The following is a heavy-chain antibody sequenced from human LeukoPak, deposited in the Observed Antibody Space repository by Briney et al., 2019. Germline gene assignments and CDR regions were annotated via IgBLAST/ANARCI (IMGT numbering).Heavy chain of an antibody. D-gene: IGHD5/OR15-5a*01. J-gene: IGHJ6*03. CDR1: GFTFSSFG. V-gene: IGHV3-30*02. CDR2: IRYDGSNK. CDR3: AKDTVKVSTIRRVPHYMDV. Sequence: GGSLRLSCAASGFTFSSFGMHWVRQAPGKGLEWVAFIRYDGSNKYYADSVKGRFTISRDNSKNTLYLQMNSLRTEDTAVYYCAKDTVKVSTIRRVPHYMDVWGKGTTVTISS.